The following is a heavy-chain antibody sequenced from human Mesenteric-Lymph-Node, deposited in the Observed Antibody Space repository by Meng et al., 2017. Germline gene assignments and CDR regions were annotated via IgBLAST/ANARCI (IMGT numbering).Heavy chain of an antibody. V-gene: IGHV3-48*03. Sequence: GESLKISCVASGFTLSSYQMNWVRQAPGKGLEWVAFVDSGGSPVYYADSVKGRFTISRDNAKNSLYLQMNSLRAEDTALYHCARGSYGDYAGLYDYWGQGTLVTVSS. CDR3: ARGSYGDYAGLYDY. CDR1: GFTLSSYQ. J-gene: IGHJ4*02. D-gene: IGHD4-17*01. CDR2: VDSGGSPV.